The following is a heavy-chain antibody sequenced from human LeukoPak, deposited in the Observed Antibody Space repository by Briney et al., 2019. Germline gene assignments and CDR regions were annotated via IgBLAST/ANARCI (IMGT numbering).Heavy chain of an antibody. Sequence: SETLSLTCAVPGYSITTDHHWAWIRQTPGKGLEWFGSIYHNESTYYNPSLKSRVTMSVDTSKNHFSLKLSSVTAADTAVYYCARGPHRNTIFGVVTMYYFDYWGQGTLVTVSS. D-gene: IGHD3-3*01. CDR1: GYSITTDHH. CDR3: ARGPHRNTIFGVVTMYYFDY. J-gene: IGHJ4*02. V-gene: IGHV4-38-2*01. CDR2: IYHNEST.